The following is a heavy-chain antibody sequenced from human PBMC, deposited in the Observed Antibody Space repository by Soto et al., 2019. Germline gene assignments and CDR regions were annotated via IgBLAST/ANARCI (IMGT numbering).Heavy chain of an antibody. CDR2: IYYSGST. V-gene: IGHV4-59*01. J-gene: IGHJ3*02. Sequence: SETLSLTCTVSGGSISSYYWSWIRQPPGKGLEWIGYIYYSGSTNYNPSLKSRVTISVDTSKNQFSLKLSSVTAADTAVYYCARGWAVDYDFWSGYPQGAFDIWGQGTMVTVSS. CDR3: ARGWAVDYDFWSGYPQGAFDI. CDR1: GGSISSYY. D-gene: IGHD3-3*01.